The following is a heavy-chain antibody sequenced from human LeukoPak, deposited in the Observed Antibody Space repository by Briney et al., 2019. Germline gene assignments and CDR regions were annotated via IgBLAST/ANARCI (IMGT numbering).Heavy chain of an antibody. Sequence: GGSLRLSCAASGFTFSSYGMHWVRQAPGKGLEWVAVISYDGSNKYYADSVKGRFTISRDNSKNTLYLQMNSLRAEDTAVYYCAYGFTAMGTIDYWGQGTLVTVSS. CDR1: GFTFSSYG. V-gene: IGHV3-30*03. J-gene: IGHJ4*02. CDR3: AYGFTAMGTIDY. D-gene: IGHD5-18*01. CDR2: ISYDGSNK.